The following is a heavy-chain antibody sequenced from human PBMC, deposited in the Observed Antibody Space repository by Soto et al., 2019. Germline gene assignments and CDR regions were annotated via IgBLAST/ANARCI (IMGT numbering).Heavy chain of an antibody. CDR3: ANLAGGWYEAFGI. Sequence: SLRTCCVESRLMLVSYPLTLVRQAPGKGLEWVSFISGSGGTAYYADSVKGRFTISRDNSRNTLDLQINSLRAEDTAVYYCANLAGGWYEAFGIWGQGT. CDR2: ISGSGGTA. J-gene: IGHJ3*02. CDR1: RLMLVSYP. D-gene: IGHD6-19*01. V-gene: IGHV3-23*01.